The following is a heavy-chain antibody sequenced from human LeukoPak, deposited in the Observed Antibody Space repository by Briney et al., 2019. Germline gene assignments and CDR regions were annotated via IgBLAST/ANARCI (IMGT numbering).Heavy chain of an antibody. D-gene: IGHD4-17*01. CDR2: ISDSPDIT. J-gene: IGHJ4*02. Sequence: PGGSLRLSCVASGFTFSSYAMNWVRQAPGKGLEWLTLISDSPDITYYTDSVKGRFTISRSNSNNTVYLQMNNLRAEDTAVYYCAKGLTTVTRPYDYWGQGTLVTVSS. V-gene: IGHV3-23*01. CDR3: AKGLTTVTRPYDY. CDR1: GFTFSSYA.